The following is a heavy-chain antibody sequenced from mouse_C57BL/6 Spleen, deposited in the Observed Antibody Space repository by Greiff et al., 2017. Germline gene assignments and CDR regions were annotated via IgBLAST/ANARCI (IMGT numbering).Heavy chain of an antibody. CDR2: IRSKSNNYAT. CDR1: GFSFNTYA. Sequence: EVMLVESGGGLVQPKGSLKLSCAASGFSFNTYAMNWVRQAPGKGLEWVARIRSKSNNYATYYADSVKDRFTISRDDSESMLYLQMNNLKTEDTAMYYCVRQTGKYFDYWGQGTTLTVSS. CDR3: VRQTGKYFDY. J-gene: IGHJ2*01. D-gene: IGHD4-1*01. V-gene: IGHV10-1*01.